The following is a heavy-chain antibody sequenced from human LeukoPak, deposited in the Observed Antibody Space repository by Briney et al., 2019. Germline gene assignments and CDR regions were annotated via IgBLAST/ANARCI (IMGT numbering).Heavy chain of an antibody. J-gene: IGHJ4*02. Sequence: PGGSLSLSCAASGFTFSSYAMSWVRQAPGKGLEWVSAISGSGGSTYYADSVKGRFTISRDNSKNTLYLQMNSLRAEDTAVYYCAKMGHYYDSSGYVYWGQGTLVTVSS. V-gene: IGHV3-23*01. CDR3: AKMGHYYDSSGYVY. CDR2: ISGSGGST. D-gene: IGHD3-22*01. CDR1: GFTFSSYA.